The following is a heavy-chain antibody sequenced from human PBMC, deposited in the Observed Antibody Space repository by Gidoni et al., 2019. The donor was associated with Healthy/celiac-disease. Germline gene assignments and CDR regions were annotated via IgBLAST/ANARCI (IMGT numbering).Heavy chain of an antibody. CDR1: GFTFSSYA. CDR2: ISGSGGST. D-gene: IGHD3-3*01. Sequence: EVQLLESGGGLVQPGGSLRLSCAASGFTFSSYAMSWVRQAPGKGLEWVSAISGSGGSTYYADSVKGRFTISRDDSKNTLYLQMNSLRAEDTAVYYCAKSPARVVIINLGDYWGQGTLVTVSS. J-gene: IGHJ4*02. CDR3: AKSPARVVIINLGDY. V-gene: IGHV3-23*01.